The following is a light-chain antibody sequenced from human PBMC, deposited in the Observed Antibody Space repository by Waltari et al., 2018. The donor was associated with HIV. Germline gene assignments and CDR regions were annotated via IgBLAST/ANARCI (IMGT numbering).Light chain of an antibody. J-gene: IGLJ2*01. CDR1: STDVRGYNY. Sequence: QSALTQPPSASGSPGQSVTISCTGHSTDVRGYNYASWYQQHPGTAPKLMIYEVSQRPSGVPDRFSGSKSGNTASLTVAGLQAEDEADYYCASHTGSKDVFGGGTKLTVL. CDR2: EVS. V-gene: IGLV2-8*01. CDR3: ASHTGSKDV.